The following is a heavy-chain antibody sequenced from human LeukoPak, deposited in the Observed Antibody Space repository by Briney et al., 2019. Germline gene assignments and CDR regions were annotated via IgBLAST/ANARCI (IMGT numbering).Heavy chain of an antibody. CDR2: IYPSDSDT. J-gene: IGHJ5*02. CDR3: ARSPNHNWFDP. V-gene: IGHV5-51*01. D-gene: IGHD2-8*01. Sequence: KSGESLKISCKGSGFSFSTYWIAWVRQMPGKGLEWMGIIYPSDSDTRYSPSFQGQVTISADKSISTAHLQWSSLKASDTAMYYCARSPNHNWFDPWGQGTLVTVSS. CDR1: GFSFSTYW.